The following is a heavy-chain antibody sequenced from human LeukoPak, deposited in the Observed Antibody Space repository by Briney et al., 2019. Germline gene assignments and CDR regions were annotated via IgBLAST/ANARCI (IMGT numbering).Heavy chain of an antibody. Sequence: GGSLRLSCAASGFTFSDYGMHWVRQAPGKGLEWVAGISYDGKNRYYADSVKGRFTISRDNSKNTLFLQMNSLRAEDTAVYYCARERFPDGDYVFDYWGQGTLVTVSS. CDR3: ARERFPDGDYVFDY. CDR1: GFTFSDYG. D-gene: IGHD4-17*01. V-gene: IGHV3-30*04. J-gene: IGHJ4*02. CDR2: ISYDGKNR.